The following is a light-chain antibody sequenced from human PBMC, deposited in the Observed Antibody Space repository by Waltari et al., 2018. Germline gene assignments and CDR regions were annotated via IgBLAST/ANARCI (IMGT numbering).Light chain of an antibody. CDR2: RNN. J-gene: IGLJ3*02. CDR3: QSYDSSLSGSGV. V-gene: IGLV1-40*01. CDR1: SSNTGAGYD. Sequence: QSVLTQPPSVSGAPGQRVTISCNGSSSNTGAGYDVHWYQQLPGTAPKVLMYRNNNRPSGVPDRFSGSKSGTSASLAITGLQAEDEADYFCQSYDSSLSGSGVFGGGTRLTVL.